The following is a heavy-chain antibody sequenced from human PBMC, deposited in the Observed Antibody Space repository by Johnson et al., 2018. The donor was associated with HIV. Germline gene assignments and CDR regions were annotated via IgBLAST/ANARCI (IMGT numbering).Heavy chain of an antibody. V-gene: IGHV3-30-3*01. Sequence: QVQLVESGGGVVQPGRSLRLSCAASAFTFSSYAMHWVRQAPGKGLEWVAVISFDGGAIYYADSVEGRFTISRDNSRDTLSLQMNSLRVEDTALYYCARSVVVTAQSGIYAFDIWGQGTMVTVSS. D-gene: IGHD2-21*02. J-gene: IGHJ3*02. CDR2: ISFDGGAI. CDR1: AFTFSSYA. CDR3: ARSVVVTAQSGIYAFDI.